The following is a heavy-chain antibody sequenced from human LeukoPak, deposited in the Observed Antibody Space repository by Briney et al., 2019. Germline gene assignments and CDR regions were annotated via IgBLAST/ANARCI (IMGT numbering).Heavy chain of an antibody. CDR2: IRYDGSNK. CDR3: AKAPCDSSGYYCYFDY. CDR1: GFTFSSYG. D-gene: IGHD3-22*01. Sequence: GGSLRLSCAASGFTFSSYGMHWVRQAPGKGLEWVAFIRYDGSNKYYADSVKGRFTISRDNSKNTLYLQMNSLRAEDTAVYYCAKAPCDSSGYYCYFDYWGQGTLVTVSS. J-gene: IGHJ4*02. V-gene: IGHV3-30*02.